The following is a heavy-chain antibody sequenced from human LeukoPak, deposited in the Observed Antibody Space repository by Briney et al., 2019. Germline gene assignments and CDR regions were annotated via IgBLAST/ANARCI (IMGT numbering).Heavy chain of an antibody. J-gene: IGHJ4*02. Sequence: GGSLRLSCAASGFTFSSYSMNWARQAPGKGLEWVSSISSSSSYIYYADSVKGRFTISRDNAKNPLYLQMNSLRAEDTAVYYCAKGASDIVVVTSIYYFDYWGQGTLVTVSS. CDR3: AKGASDIVVVTSIYYFDY. V-gene: IGHV3-21*01. D-gene: IGHD2-2*01. CDR2: ISSSSSYI. CDR1: GFTFSSYS.